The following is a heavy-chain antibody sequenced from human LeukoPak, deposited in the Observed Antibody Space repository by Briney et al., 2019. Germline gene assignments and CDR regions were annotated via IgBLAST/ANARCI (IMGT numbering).Heavy chain of an antibody. V-gene: IGHV4-31*03. CDR2: IYYSGTT. D-gene: IGHD5-12*01. Sequence: PSQTLSLTCTVSGGSISSGGYYWSWIRQHRGKGVEWIEYIYYSGTTYYNPSLKSRVTISVDTSKNQFSLKLSSVTAADTAVYYCARDEGGYDRNWFDPWGQGTLVTVSS. J-gene: IGHJ5*02. CDR3: ARDEGGYDRNWFDP. CDR1: GGSISSGGYY.